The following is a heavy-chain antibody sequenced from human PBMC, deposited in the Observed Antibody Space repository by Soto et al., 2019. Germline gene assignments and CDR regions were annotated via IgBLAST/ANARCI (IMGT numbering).Heavy chain of an antibody. J-gene: IGHJ6*02. Sequence: QVQLQESGPGLVKPSGTLSLTCAVSGGSISSSNWWSWVRQPPGKGREWIGEIYYSGRTNYNPSLKSRVTISVDKSKNQFSLKLSSVTAADTAVYYCARDFSSSWYRYYGMDVWGQGTTVTVSS. D-gene: IGHD6-13*01. CDR3: ARDFSSSWYRYYGMDV. V-gene: IGHV4-4*02. CDR1: GGSISSSNW. CDR2: IYYSGRT.